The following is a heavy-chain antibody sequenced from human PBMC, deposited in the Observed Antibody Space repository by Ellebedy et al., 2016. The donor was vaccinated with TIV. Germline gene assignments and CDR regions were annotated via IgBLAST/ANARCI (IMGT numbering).Heavy chain of an antibody. D-gene: IGHD3-10*01. CDR2: IYYSGST. V-gene: IGHV4-59*08. CDR1: GGPISSYH. CDR3: ESLGSGSGQFDY. J-gene: IGHJ4*02. Sequence: MPSETLSLTCTVSGGPISSYHWSWIRQPQGKGLEWIGYIYYSGSTNYNPSPKSGVTISVDTSKNQFSLKLSSVTAADTAGDYCESLGSGSGQFDYWGQGTLVTVSS.